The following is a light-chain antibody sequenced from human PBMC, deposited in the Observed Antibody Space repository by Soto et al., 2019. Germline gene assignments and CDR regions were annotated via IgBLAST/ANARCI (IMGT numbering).Light chain of an antibody. CDR3: SSYTITYTRGGYG. CDR1: NNELGGYNY. J-gene: IGLJ1*01. Sequence: QSLVTQPSSLSGSPGQSITISCPGNNNELGGYNYVSWYQQHPGKAPKLMIYDVSNRPSGVSNRFSGSKSGNTASLTISGLQAEDEADYYCSSYTITYTRGGYGFGTGTKVTVL. V-gene: IGLV2-14*03. CDR2: DVS.